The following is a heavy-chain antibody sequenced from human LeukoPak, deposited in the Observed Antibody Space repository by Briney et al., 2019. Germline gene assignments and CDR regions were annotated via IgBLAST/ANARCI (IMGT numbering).Heavy chain of an antibody. D-gene: IGHD3-10*01. CDR1: GFTFSSYW. CDR2: IKQDGSEK. J-gene: IGHJ4*02. Sequence: PGGSLRLSCAASGFTFSSYWMSWVRQAPGKGLEWVANIKQDGSEKYYVDSVKGRFTISRDNAKNSLYLQMNSLRAEGTAVYYCARDGLYYYGSGSYQNYWGQGTLVTVSS. CDR3: ARDGLYYYGSGSYQNY. V-gene: IGHV3-7*01.